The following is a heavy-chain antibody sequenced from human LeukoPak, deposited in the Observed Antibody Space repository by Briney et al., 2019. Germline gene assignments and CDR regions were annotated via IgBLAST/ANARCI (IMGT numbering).Heavy chain of an antibody. CDR1: GFTFSSYA. J-gene: IGHJ4*02. V-gene: IGHV3-23*01. CDR2: ISGSGDNT. CDR3: ARIAAVGPEDY. Sequence: QPGGPLRLSCAASGFTFSSYAMSWVRQAPGKGLEWVSAISGSGDNTYYADSVKGRFTISRDNSKNTLYLQMNSLRAEDTAVYYCARIAAVGPEDYWGQGTLVTVSS. D-gene: IGHD6-13*01.